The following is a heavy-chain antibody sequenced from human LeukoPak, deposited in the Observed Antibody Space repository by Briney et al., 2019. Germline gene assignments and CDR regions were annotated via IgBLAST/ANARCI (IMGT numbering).Heavy chain of an antibody. J-gene: IGHJ4*02. D-gene: IGHD1-26*01. V-gene: IGHV4-59*08. CDR2: IYYSGST. Sequence: SETLSLTCTVSGGSISSYYWSWIRQPPGKGLEWIGYIYYSGSTNYNPSLKSRVTISVDTSKNQFSLRLSSVTAADTAVYYCTRGGELMNYWGQGTLVTVSS. CDR3: TRGGELMNY. CDR1: GGSISSYY.